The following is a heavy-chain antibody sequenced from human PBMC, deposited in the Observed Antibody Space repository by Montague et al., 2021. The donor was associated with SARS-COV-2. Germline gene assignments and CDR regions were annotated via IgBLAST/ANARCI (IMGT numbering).Heavy chain of an antibody. CDR1: GGSFSGYY. CDR2: VNHSGST. J-gene: IGHJ3*02. V-gene: IGHV4-34*01. Sequence: SETLSLTCAVYGGSFSGYYWSWIRQPPGKGLEWIGEVNHSGSTNYNPSLKSRVTISVDTSKNQFSLKMNSANAADTAVYYCARGQVTIVGVLIMLPAAGALDIWGRGTMVSVSS. CDR3: ARGQVTIVGVLIMLPAAGALDI. D-gene: IGHD3-3*01.